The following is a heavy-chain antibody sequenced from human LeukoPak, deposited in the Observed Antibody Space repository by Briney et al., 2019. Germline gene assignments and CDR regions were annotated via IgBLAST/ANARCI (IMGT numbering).Heavy chain of an antibody. J-gene: IGHJ4*02. CDR2: FGTRSTSI. D-gene: IGHD3-22*01. V-gene: IGHV3-21*01. CDR3: AREVSEGFDF. Sequence: KSGGSLRPSCTASGFTFSGYSMNWIRQAPGKGLEWVSSFGTRSTSIYHAGSVKGRFAISRDNAKNSLYLQMNSLRAEDTAVYYCAREVSEGFDFWGQGTLVTVSS. CDR1: GFTFSGYS.